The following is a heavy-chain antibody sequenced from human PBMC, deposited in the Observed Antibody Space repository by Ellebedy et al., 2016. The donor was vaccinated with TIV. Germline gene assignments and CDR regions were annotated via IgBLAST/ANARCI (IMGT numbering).Heavy chain of an antibody. CDR1: RFAFTNFA. V-gene: IGHV3-23*01. CDR2: ISGSGGTI. J-gene: IGHJ4*02. Sequence: PGGSLRLSCDPSRFAFTNFAMPWVRHAPHKVREWVSTISGSGGTIYYADSVKGRFTISRDKSKNTGYLQMNSLRAEDTAVYYCATRITTLYWGQGTLVTVSS. D-gene: IGHD3-3*01. CDR3: ATRITTLY.